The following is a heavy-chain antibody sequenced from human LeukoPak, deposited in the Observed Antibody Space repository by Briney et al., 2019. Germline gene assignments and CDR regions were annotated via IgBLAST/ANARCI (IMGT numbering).Heavy chain of an antibody. J-gene: IGHJ6*03. D-gene: IGHD1-26*01. CDR1: GASVSGGDYY. CDR3: ARVLVGANYYYYYMDV. V-gene: IGHV4-61*02. CDR2: IYTSGNT. Sequence: SETLSLTCSVSGASVSGGDYYWSWIRQPAGKGLEWIGRIYTSGNTNYNPSLKSRVTISVDKSKNQFSLKLSSVTAADTAVYYCARVLVGANYYYYYMDVWGKGTTVTVSS.